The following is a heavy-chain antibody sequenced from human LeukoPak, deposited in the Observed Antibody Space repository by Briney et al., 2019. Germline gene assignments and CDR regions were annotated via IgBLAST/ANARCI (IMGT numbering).Heavy chain of an antibody. V-gene: IGHV1-69*01. CDR1: GGTFSSYA. D-gene: IGHD4-17*01. J-gene: IGHJ6*02. CDR3: ARVGYGDYSTPYYYGMDV. CDR2: IIPIFGTA. Sequence: SVKVSCKASGGTFSSYAISWVRQAPGQGLEWMGGIIPIFGTANYAQKFQGRVTITADESTSTAYMELSSLRSEDTAVYYCARVGYGDYSTPYYYGMDVWGQGTTVTVSS.